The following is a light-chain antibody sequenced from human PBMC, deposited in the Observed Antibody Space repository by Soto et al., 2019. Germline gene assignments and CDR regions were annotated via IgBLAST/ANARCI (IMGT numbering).Light chain of an antibody. CDR2: DAS. Sequence: ETMMTQSPDTLSVSLGERATLSCRASQSLRSSLAWYQQKPGQAPRLLIYDASTRATGTPARFSGSGSGTDFTLTISGLQSEDFAVYYCQQYNNWPQTFGQGTKVDIK. J-gene: IGKJ1*01. CDR1: QSLRSS. V-gene: IGKV3-15*01. CDR3: QQYNNWPQT.